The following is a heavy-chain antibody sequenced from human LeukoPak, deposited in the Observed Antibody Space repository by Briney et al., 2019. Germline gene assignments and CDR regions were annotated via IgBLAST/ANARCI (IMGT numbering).Heavy chain of an antibody. D-gene: IGHD3-3*01. Sequence: ASVKVSCKASGYTFTSYGITWVRQAPGQGLEWMGWISAYNGNTNYAQKLQGRVTMTTDTSTSTAYMELRSLRSDDTAVYYCARAHDFWSGYPSFDYWGQGSLVTVSS. CDR3: ARAHDFWSGYPSFDY. CDR2: ISAYNGNT. V-gene: IGHV1-18*01. J-gene: IGHJ4*02. CDR1: GYTFTSYG.